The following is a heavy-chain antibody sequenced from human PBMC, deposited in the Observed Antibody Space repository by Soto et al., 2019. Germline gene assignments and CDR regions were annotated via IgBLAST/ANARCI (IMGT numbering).Heavy chain of an antibody. CDR1: GGSSSSYY. V-gene: IGHV4-4*07. J-gene: IGHJ4*02. Sequence: PSETRSLTCTVPGGSSSSYYWSWIRQPAGKGLEWIGRIYTSGSTNYNPSLKSRVTMSVDTSKNQFSLKLSSVTAADTAVYYCARDRYYDILTGYQPFDYWGQGTLVTGSS. CDR2: IYTSGST. CDR3: ARDRYYDILTGYQPFDY. D-gene: IGHD3-9*01.